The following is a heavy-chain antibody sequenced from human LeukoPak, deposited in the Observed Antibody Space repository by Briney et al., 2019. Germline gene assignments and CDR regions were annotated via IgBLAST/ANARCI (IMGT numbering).Heavy chain of an antibody. V-gene: IGHV3-23*01. CDR1: GFTFGFTFSNYA. D-gene: IGHD5-12*01. CDR2: LSSRADAT. CDR3: AQDMLDVATGDR. J-gene: IGHJ5*02. Sequence: GGSLRLSCAASGFTFGFTFSNYAMSWVRQAPGKGLEWVSTLSSRADATYYADSVKGRFTISRDNSKNTLYLQMNSLRAEDTAVYYCAQDMLDVATGDRWGQGTLVTVSS.